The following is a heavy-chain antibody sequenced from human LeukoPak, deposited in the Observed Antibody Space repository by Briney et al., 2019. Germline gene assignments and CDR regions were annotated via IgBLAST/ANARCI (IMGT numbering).Heavy chain of an antibody. V-gene: IGHV1-24*01. CDR1: GYTLTELS. J-gene: IGHJ6*03. CDR2: FDPEGGET. Sequence: ASVKVSCKVSGYTLTELSMHWVRQAPGKGLEWMGGFDPEGGETIYAQKFQGRVTMTEDTSTDTACMELSSLRSEDTAVYYCATSGITIDYYYMDVWGKGTTVTVSS. CDR3: ATSGITIDYYYMDV. D-gene: IGHD3-9*01.